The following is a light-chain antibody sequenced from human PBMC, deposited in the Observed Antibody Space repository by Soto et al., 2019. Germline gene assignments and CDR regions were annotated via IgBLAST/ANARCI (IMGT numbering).Light chain of an antibody. V-gene: IGKV1-5*03. J-gene: IGKJ2*02. CDR3: QQYNSYSRT. CDR1: QSISSW. Sequence: DIQMTQSPSTLSASVGDRVTITCPASQSISSWLAWYQQKPGKAPKLLIYKASSLESGVPSRFSGSGSGTEFTHTISSLQPDDFATSYCQQYNSYSRTFGQGTKLDIK. CDR2: KAS.